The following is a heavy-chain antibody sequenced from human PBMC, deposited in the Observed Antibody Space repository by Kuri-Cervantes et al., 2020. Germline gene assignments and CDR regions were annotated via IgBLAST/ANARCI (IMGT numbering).Heavy chain of an antibody. V-gene: IGHV3-7*01. CDR1: GFTFSSSW. Sequence: LSLTCAASGFTFSSSWMSWVRQAPGKGLEWVANIKQDGSEKYYVDSVKGRFTISRDNAKNSLYLQMNSLRAEDTAVYYCARWSGTYYDYWGQGTLVTVSS. J-gene: IGHJ4*02. D-gene: IGHD3-3*01. CDR3: ARWSGTYYDY. CDR2: IKQDGSEK.